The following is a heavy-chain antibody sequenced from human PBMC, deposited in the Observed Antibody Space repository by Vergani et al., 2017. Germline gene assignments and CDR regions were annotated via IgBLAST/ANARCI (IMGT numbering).Heavy chain of an antibody. D-gene: IGHD6-6*01. Sequence: QVQVVQSGAEVKTSGASVKVSCKTSGYTFSNYYMHWVRQSPGQGLEWMGGIIPIFGTANYAQKFQGRVTITADESTSTAYMELSSLRSEDTAVYYCAREIPSSSSSFDYYYMDVWGKGTTVTVSS. CDR2: IIPIFGTA. CDR1: GYTFSNYY. V-gene: IGHV1-69*01. J-gene: IGHJ6*03. CDR3: AREIPSSSSSFDYYYMDV.